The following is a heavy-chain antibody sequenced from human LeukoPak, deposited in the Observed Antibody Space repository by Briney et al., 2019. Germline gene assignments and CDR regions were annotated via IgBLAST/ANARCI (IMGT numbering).Heavy chain of an antibody. J-gene: IGHJ6*01. Sequence: SGGSLRLSCAASGFTFSKYWMLWVRQAPGKGLESVSRINTVGTVTTYADSVKGRFTVSRDNADNTMFLQMNSVRDEDTAVYYCATKQWLAPPPDSWGQGTSLSVSS. CDR2: INTVGTVT. D-gene: IGHD6-19*01. CDR3: ATKQWLAPPPDS. CDR1: GFTFSKYW. V-gene: IGHV3-74*01.